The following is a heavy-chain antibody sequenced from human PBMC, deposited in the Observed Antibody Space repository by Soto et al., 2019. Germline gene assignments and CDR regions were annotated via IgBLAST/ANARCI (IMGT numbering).Heavy chain of an antibody. CDR3: ARDQDVDTTMLDAFDI. CDR1: GYTFTNYA. Sequence: QVQLVQSGAEVKNPGASVKVSCKASGYTFTNYAMHWVRQAPGQRLEWMGWINAGNGNTKYSQKFQGRVTITSDTSGSTAYMELSSLRSEDTAVYYCARDQDVDTTMLDAFDIWGQGTMVTVSS. V-gene: IGHV1-3*01. D-gene: IGHD5-18*01. J-gene: IGHJ3*02. CDR2: INAGNGNT.